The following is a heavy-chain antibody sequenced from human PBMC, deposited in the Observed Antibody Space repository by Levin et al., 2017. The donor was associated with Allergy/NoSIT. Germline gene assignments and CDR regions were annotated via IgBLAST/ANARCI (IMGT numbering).Heavy chain of an antibody. CDR2: INPSGGST. CDR3: ARDRIVGATTFREFDY. V-gene: IGHV1-46*01. Sequence: GESLKISCKASGYTFTSYYMHWVRQAPGQGLEWMGIINPSGGSTSYAQKFQGRVTMTRDTSTSTVYMELSSLRSEDTAVYYCARDRIVGATTFREFDYWGQGTLVTVSS. D-gene: IGHD1-26*01. CDR1: GYTFTSYY. J-gene: IGHJ4*02.